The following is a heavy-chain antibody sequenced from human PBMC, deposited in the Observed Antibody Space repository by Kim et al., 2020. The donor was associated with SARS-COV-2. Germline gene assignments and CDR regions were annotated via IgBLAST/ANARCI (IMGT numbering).Heavy chain of an antibody. Sequence: SETLSLTCTVSGASLSSDGYYWGWIRQPPGMGLEWIGSIHYRGSASYSPSLKGRVTFSVDTSKNQLSLRLRSLTAADTAVYYCARRGTLGFCSGGGCHATVTDYWGQGSQVIVSS. J-gene: IGHJ4*02. CDR1: GASLSSDGYY. V-gene: IGHV4-39*01. CDR2: IHYRGSA. CDR3: ARRGTLGFCSGGGCHATVTDY. D-gene: IGHD2-15*01.